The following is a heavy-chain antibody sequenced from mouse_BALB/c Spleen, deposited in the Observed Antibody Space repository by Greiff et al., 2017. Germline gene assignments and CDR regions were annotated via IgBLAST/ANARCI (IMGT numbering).Heavy chain of an antibody. CDR3: ARQGRIGYCAMDY. Sequence: EVQLVESGGGLVKPGGSLKLSCAASGFAFSSYDMSWVRQTPEKRLEWVAYISSGGGSTYYPDTVKGRFTISRDNAKNTLYLQMSSLKSEDTAMYYCARQGRIGYCAMDYWGQGTSVTVSS. J-gene: IGHJ4*01. D-gene: IGHD1-2*01. CDR2: ISSGGGST. V-gene: IGHV5-12-1*01. CDR1: GFAFSSYD.